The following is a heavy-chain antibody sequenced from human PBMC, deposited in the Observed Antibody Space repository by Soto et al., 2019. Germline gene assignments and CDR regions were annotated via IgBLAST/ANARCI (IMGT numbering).Heavy chain of an antibody. D-gene: IGHD3-22*01. J-gene: IGHJ4*02. V-gene: IGHV3-23*01. Sequence: VGSLRLSCAASGFTFDGYAMSWVRQAPGKGLEWVSAISGSGGSTYYADSVKGRFSISVDNSKTTLYLQMNSLRAEDTAVYYCAKARSRGSYYYADFEYWGQGTLVTVSS. CDR1: GFTFDGYA. CDR3: AKARSRGSYYYADFEY. CDR2: ISGSGGST.